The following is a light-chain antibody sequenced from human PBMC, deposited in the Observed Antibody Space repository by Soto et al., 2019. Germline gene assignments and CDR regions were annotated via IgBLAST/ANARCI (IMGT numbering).Light chain of an antibody. J-gene: IGKJ1*01. CDR3: QQYGSSGT. Sequence: VLTESSDNMSLSPGERATLSCRASQSVSNNYLAWYQQKPGQAPRLLIYGASNRATGIPDRFSGSGSGTDFTLTISRLEPEDFAVYYCQQYGSSGTFGQGTKVDI. CDR1: QSVSNNY. CDR2: GAS. V-gene: IGKV3-20*01.